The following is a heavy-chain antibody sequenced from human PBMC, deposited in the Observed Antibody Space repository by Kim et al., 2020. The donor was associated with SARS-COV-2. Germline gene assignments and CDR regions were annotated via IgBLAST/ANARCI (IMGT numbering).Heavy chain of an antibody. CDR1: GGSFSGYY. CDR2: INHSGST. V-gene: IGHV4-34*01. Sequence: SETLSLTCAVYGGSFSGYYWSWIRQPPGKGLEWIGEINHSGSTNYNPSLKSRVTISVDTSKNQFSLKPSSVTAADTAVYYCARGRTIFGVVDGRDGWGQG. J-gene: IGHJ6*02. CDR3: ARGRTIFGVVDGRDG. D-gene: IGHD3-3*01.